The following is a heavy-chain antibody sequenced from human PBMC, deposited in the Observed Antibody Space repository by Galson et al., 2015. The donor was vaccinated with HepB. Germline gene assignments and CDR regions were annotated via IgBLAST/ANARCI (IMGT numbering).Heavy chain of an antibody. CDR2: IWYDGSNK. Sequence: SLRLSCAASGFTFSSYGMHWVRQAPGKGLEWVAVIWYDGSNKYYADSVKGRFTISRDNSKNTLYPQMNSLRAEDTAVYYCARDSSIMTAMVTGGFDYWGQGTLVTVSS. CDR3: ARDSSIMTAMVTGGFDY. J-gene: IGHJ4*02. CDR1: GFTFSSYG. V-gene: IGHV3-33*01. D-gene: IGHD5-18*01.